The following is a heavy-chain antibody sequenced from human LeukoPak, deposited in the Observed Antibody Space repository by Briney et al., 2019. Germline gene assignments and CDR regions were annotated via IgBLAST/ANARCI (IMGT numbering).Heavy chain of an antibody. Sequence: GGSLRLSCAASGFTFSSYAMSWVRQAPGKGLEWVANVKQDGSEKYYVDSVKGRFTISRDNAKNSLYLQMNSLRAEDTAVYYCARRRYSGSSQHFDYWGQGTLVTVSS. V-gene: IGHV3-7*01. D-gene: IGHD1-26*01. J-gene: IGHJ4*02. CDR2: VKQDGSEK. CDR1: GFTFSSYA. CDR3: ARRRYSGSSQHFDY.